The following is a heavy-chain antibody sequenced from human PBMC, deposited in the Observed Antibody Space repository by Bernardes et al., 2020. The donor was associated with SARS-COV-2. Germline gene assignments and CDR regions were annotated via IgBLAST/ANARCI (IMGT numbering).Heavy chain of an antibody. J-gene: IGHJ4*02. V-gene: IGHV3-74*01. D-gene: IGHD5-18*01. CDR1: GFTFSRYW. CDR3: ARVEGSYGYFDC. CDR2: VNSDGTST. Sequence: VGSLSLSCAASGFTFSRYWMHWVRQVPGKGLVWVARVNSDGTSTNYADSVKGRLTVPRDNAKNTLFLQMNSRRVKAPAFYYCARVEGSYGYFDCRGQGILVTVSS.